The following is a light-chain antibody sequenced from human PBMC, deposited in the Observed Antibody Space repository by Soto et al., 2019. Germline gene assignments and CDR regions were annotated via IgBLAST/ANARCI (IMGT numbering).Light chain of an antibody. CDR1: QCVSSSY. V-gene: IGKV3-20*01. CDR2: GAS. CDR3: QQYGSSPWT. Sequence: EIVLTQSPGTLSLSPGERATLSCRASQCVSSSYLAWYQQKPGQAPRLLIYGASSRATGIPDRFSGSGSGTDFTLTISRLEPEDFAVYYSQQYGSSPWTFGQGTKVEIK. J-gene: IGKJ1*01.